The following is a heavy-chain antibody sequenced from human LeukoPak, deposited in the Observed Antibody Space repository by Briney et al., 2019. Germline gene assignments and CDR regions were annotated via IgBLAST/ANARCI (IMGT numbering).Heavy chain of an antibody. J-gene: IGHJ3*02. V-gene: IGHV3-23*01. Sequence: GGSLRLSCEASGFTFSSYDMNWVRQAPGKGLEWVSVISGSGGSTDYADSVKGRFSISRDNSKNTLYLQMNSLRAEDTAVYYCARNQDYGVYNSVGAFDIWGQGTMVTVSS. CDR1: GFTFSSYD. D-gene: IGHD4-17*01. CDR3: ARNQDYGVYNSVGAFDI. CDR2: ISGSGGST.